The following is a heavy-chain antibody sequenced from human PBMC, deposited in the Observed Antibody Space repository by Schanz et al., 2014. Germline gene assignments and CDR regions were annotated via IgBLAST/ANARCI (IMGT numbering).Heavy chain of an antibody. CDR2: IYYSGST. CDR3: AREDRYYHGLDV. J-gene: IGHJ6*02. CDR1: GGSISRGFYS. Sequence: QLQLQESGSGLVKPSQTLSLTCAVSGGSISRGFYSWNWIRQPPGRGLEWIGCIYYSGSTYYNPSLKPRVTIARDRSKDQSALSLNSGTAADTAGYYCAREDRYYHGLDVWGQGTTVTVS. V-gene: IGHV4-30-2*01.